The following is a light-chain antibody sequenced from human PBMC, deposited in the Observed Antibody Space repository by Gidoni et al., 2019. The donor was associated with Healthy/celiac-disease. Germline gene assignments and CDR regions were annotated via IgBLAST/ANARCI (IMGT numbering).Light chain of an antibody. J-gene: IGKJ4*01. CDR1: QGISSY. CDR3: RQYYSYPPLT. CDR2: AAS. Sequence: AIRMTQPPSSLSASTGDRVTITCRASQGISSYLACYQQKPGKAPKLLIYAASTFQSGVPSRLFGSGSCTAFSLTISCLQSAEFASFYCRQYYSYPPLTFXGXTKVEIK. V-gene: IGKV1-8*01.